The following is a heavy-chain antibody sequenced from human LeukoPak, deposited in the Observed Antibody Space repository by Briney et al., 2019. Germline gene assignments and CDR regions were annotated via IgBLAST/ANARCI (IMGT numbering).Heavy chain of an antibody. CDR1: GFTFTSYS. D-gene: IGHD1-26*01. J-gene: IGHJ4*02. Sequence: GGSLRLSCAASGFTFTSYSMNWVRQAPGKGLEWVSTISGGGGSTYYADSVKGRFTISRDNSKNTLYLQVNSLRAEDTAVYYCAKGGKWDVTTFDYWGQGTLVTVSS. CDR3: AKGGKWDVTTFDY. V-gene: IGHV3-23*01. CDR2: ISGGGGST.